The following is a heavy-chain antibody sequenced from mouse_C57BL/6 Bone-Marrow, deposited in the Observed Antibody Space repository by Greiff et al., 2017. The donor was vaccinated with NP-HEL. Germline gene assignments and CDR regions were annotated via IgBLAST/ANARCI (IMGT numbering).Heavy chain of an antibody. CDR2: IDPSDSET. Sequence: QVQLQQPGAELVRPGSSVKLSCKASGYTFTSYWMHWVKQRPIQGLEWIGNIDPSDSETHYNQKFKDKATLTVDKSSSTAYMQLSSLTSGDSAVYYCERVGGSGYGYYAMDYWGQGTSVTVSS. J-gene: IGHJ4*01. D-gene: IGHD3-2*02. CDR1: GYTFTSYW. V-gene: IGHV1-52*01. CDR3: ERVGGSGYGYYAMDY.